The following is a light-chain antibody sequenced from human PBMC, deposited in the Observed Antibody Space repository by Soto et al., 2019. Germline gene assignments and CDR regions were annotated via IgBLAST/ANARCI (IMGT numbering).Light chain of an antibody. CDR1: HSVSSS. CDR3: QQYNTWTLHP. V-gene: IGKV3-15*01. Sequence: EIKMTQPLATLSLSPGVRDTLTCRACHSVSSSLACYQQTPGQAPSLLIYGASTRVTRIPTRFSGSRSGTEFTLTISSLQSGDVAGYNCQQYNTWTLHPVGQGAKV. CDR2: GAS. J-gene: IGKJ2*01.